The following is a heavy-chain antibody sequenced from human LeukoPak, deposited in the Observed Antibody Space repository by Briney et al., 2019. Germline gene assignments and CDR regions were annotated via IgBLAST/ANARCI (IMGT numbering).Heavy chain of an antibody. CDR1: GGSISSSSYY. CDR2: IYYSGST. J-gene: IGHJ4*02. D-gene: IGHD3-10*01. CDR3: ARHPSSLYYYGSGSYFIDY. V-gene: IGHV4-39*01. Sequence: SETLSLTCTVSGGSISSSSYYWGWIRQPPGKGLEWIGSIYYSGSTYYNPSLKSRVTISVDTSKNQFSLKLSSVTAADTAVYYCARHPSSLYYYGSGSYFIDYWGQGTLVTVSS.